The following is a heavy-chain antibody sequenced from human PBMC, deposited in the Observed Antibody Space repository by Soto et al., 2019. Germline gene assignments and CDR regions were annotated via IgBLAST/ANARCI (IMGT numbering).Heavy chain of an antibody. D-gene: IGHD1-1*01. CDR1: GGFVSSGNYY. J-gene: IGHJ3*02. V-gene: IGHV4-34*01. Sequence: QEQLQQWGAGLLKPSETLSLTCAVYGGFVSSGNYYWSWIRQPPGKGLEWIGEMSHSGGTHFNPSLKSRVTISVDTSKNQFPLKMSSVTAADTALYYCARVERGTATTVVDAFDIWGPGTMVTVSS. CDR3: ARVERGTATTVVDAFDI. CDR2: MSHSGGT.